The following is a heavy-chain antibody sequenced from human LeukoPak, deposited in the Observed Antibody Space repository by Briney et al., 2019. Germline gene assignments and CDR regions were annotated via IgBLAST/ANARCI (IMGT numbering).Heavy chain of an antibody. V-gene: IGHV1-18*01. CDR1: GYTFTSYG. CDR2: ISAYNGNT. CDR3: ASAAAGISRYHAFDI. Sequence: ASVKVSCKASGYTFTSYGISWVRQAPGQGLEWMGWISAYNGNTNYAQKLQGRVTMTTDTSTSTAYMELRSLRSDDTAVYHCASAAAGISRYHAFDIWGQGTMVTVSS. J-gene: IGHJ3*02. D-gene: IGHD6-13*01.